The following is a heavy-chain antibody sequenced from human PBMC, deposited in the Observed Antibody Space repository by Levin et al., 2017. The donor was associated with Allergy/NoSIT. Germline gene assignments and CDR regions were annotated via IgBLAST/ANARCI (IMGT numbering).Heavy chain of an antibody. J-gene: IGHJ3*02. V-gene: IGHV1-69*01. Sequence: KISCKASGGTFTRYAISWVRQAPGQGLEWMGGIIPMFGTANYAQNYQGRVTITADESTSTAYMELSSLRSEDTAVYYCARGRRPHYYDSSGYLRWDDALDIWGQGTMVTVSS. CDR3: ARGRRPHYYDSSGYLRWDDALDI. CDR2: IIPMFGTA. D-gene: IGHD3-22*01. CDR1: GGTFTRYA.